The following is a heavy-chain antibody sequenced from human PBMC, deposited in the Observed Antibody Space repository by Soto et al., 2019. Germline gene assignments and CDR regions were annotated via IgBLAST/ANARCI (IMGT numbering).Heavy chain of an antibody. V-gene: IGHV3-7*04. CDR2: IKQDGSEK. CDR3: ARDRATYDVGSGSSDY. CDR1: GFTFSSYW. Sequence: EVQLVESGGGLVQPGGSLRLSCAASGFTFSSYWMTWVRQAPGKGLEWVANIKQDGSEKYYVDSVKGRFTISGDKAKNSLYLQMNSLRAEDTAVYYCARDRATYDVGSGSSDYWGQGTLVTVSS. D-gene: IGHD3-10*01. J-gene: IGHJ4*02.